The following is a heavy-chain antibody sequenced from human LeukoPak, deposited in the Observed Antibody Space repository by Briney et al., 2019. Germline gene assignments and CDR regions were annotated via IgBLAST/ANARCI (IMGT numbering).Heavy chain of an antibody. J-gene: IGHJ4*02. CDR1: GYTFTGYY. V-gene: IGHV1-18*04. CDR3: ARDPYYYDSSGYYD. CDR2: ISAYNGNT. Sequence: GASVKVSCKASGYTFTGYYMHWVRQAPGQGLEWMGWISAYNGNTNYAQKLQGRVTMTTDTSTSTAYMELRSLRSDDTTVYYCARDPYYYDSSGYYDWGQGTLVTVSS. D-gene: IGHD3-22*01.